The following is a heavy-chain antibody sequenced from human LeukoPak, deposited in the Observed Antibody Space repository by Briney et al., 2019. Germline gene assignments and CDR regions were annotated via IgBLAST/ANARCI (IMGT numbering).Heavy chain of an antibody. D-gene: IGHD3-22*01. CDR1: GFTFSSYA. V-gene: IGHV3-9*01. Sequence: GGSLRLSCAASGFTFSSYAMSWVRQAPGKGLEWVSGISWNSGSIGYADSVKGRFTISRDNAKNSLYLQLNSLRAEDTALYYCAKGRSGYYPYYFDYWGQGTLVTVSS. CDR2: ISWNSGSI. J-gene: IGHJ4*02. CDR3: AKGRSGYYPYYFDY.